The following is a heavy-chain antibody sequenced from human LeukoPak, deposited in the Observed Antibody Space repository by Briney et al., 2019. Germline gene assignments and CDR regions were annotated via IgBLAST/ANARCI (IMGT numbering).Heavy chain of an antibody. V-gene: IGHV4-38-2*01. J-gene: IGHJ4*02. CDR2: INHSGST. CDR1: GYSIRSGYQ. D-gene: IGHD3-22*01. Sequence: PSETLSLTCSVSGYSIRSGYQWGWIRQPPGKGLEWIGEINHSGSTNYNPSLKSRVTISVDTSKNQFSLKLSSVTAADTAVYYCARRGYDSSGYYYWTNTRTSPTFDYWGQGTLVTVSS. CDR3: ARRGYDSSGYYYWTNTRTSPTFDY.